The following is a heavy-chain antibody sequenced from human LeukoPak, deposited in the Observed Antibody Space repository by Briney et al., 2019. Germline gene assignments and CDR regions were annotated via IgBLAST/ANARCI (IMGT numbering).Heavy chain of an antibody. CDR3: ARADGDYVADY. CDR1: GFTFSSYA. V-gene: IGHV3-30*04. CDR2: ISYDGSNK. J-gene: IGHJ4*02. D-gene: IGHD4-17*01. Sequence: QSGGSLRLSCAASGFTFSSYAMHWVRQAPGKGLEWVAVISYDGSNKYYADSVKGRFTISRDNSKNTLYLQMNSLRAEDTAVHYCARADGDYVADYWGQGTLVTVSS.